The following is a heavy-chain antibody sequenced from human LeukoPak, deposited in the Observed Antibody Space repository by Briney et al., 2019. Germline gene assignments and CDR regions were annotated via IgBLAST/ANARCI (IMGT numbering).Heavy chain of an antibody. CDR3: ARDGGYCSSTSCHGRAFDI. D-gene: IGHD2-2*01. Sequence: ASVKVSCKASGYTFTSYGISWVRQAPGQGLEWMGWISAYNGNTNYAQKLQGRVTMTTDTSTSTAYMELRSLRSEDTAVYYCARDGGYCSSTSCHGRAFDIWGQGTMVTVSS. V-gene: IGHV1-18*01. J-gene: IGHJ3*02. CDR1: GYTFTSYG. CDR2: ISAYNGNT.